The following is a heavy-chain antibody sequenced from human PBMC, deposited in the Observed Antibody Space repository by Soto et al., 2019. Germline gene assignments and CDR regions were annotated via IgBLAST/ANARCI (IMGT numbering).Heavy chain of an antibody. Sequence: CVSLRLWWAAVGGTSSGYAGICVRQTPGKGLEWVSAISGSGGSTYYAASVKGRFTISRDNSKNTLYLQMNSLRAEDTAVYYCAKDEAEKEYDSSGYQCFDYWGQGTLVTVPS. CDR3: AKDEAEKEYDSSGYQCFDY. CDR2: ISGSGGST. J-gene: IGHJ4*02. CDR1: GGTSSGYA. D-gene: IGHD3-22*01. V-gene: IGHV3-23*01.